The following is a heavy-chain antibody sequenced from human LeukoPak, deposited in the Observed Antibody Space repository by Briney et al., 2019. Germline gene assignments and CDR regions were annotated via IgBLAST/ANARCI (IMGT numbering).Heavy chain of an antibody. Sequence: SETLSLTCTVSGGSISSYYWSWIRQPPGKGLEWIGYIYYSGSTNYNPSLKTPVTISVDTSKNQFSLKLSSLTAADTAVYYCASLRPAIAAAIDHWGQGTLVSVSS. CDR2: IYYSGST. CDR1: GGSISSYY. V-gene: IGHV4-59*01. CDR3: ASLRPAIAAAIDH. J-gene: IGHJ4*02. D-gene: IGHD6-13*01.